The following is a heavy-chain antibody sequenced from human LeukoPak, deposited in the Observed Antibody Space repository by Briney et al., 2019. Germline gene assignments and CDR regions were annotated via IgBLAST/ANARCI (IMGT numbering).Heavy chain of an antibody. V-gene: IGHV3-23*01. J-gene: IGHJ4*02. CDR1: GFTVSSNY. CDR2: ISGSGTST. CDR3: AKDSYYYDGSGYNYYVDY. D-gene: IGHD3-22*01. Sequence: PGGSLRLSCAASGFTVSSNYMSWVRQGPGKGLEWVSAISGSGTSTYHADSVKGRFTISRDNPKNTLYLQMNSLRAEDTAIYYCAKDSYYYDGSGYNYYVDYWGQGTLVTVSS.